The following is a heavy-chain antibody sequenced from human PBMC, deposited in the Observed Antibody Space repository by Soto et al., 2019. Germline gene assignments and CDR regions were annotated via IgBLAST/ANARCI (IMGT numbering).Heavy chain of an antibody. Sequence: SETLSLTCAVYGGSFSGYYWSWIRQPPGKGLEWIGEINHSGSTNYNPSLKSRVTISVDTSKNQFSLKLSSVTAADTAVYYCARERGGGSSYYMDVWGKGTTVTVSS. CDR3: ARERGGGSSYYMDV. CDR1: GGSFSGYY. D-gene: IGHD3-10*01. CDR2: INHSGST. V-gene: IGHV4-34*01. J-gene: IGHJ6*03.